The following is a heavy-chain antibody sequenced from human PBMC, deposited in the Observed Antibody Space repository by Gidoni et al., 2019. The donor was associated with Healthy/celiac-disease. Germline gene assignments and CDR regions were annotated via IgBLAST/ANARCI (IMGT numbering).Heavy chain of an antibody. CDR1: GGSFIGYY. J-gene: IGHJ4*02. CDR2: INHSGST. CDR3: ARVLYGWVSDY. Sequence: QVQLQQLGAGLLKPSATLSLTCAVYGGSFIGYYWSWIRQPPGKGLEWIGEINHSGSTNYNPYLKSRVTISVDTSKNQFSLKLSSVNAADTAVYYCARVLYGWVSDYWGQGTLVTVSS. D-gene: IGHD3-10*01. V-gene: IGHV4-34*01.